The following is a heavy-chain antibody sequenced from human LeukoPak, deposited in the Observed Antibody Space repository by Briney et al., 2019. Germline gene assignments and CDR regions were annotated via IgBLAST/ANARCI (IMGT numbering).Heavy chain of an antibody. Sequence: GGSLRLSCAASGFTFSSYWMSWVRQAPGKGLEWVANIEQDGSEKYYVDSVKGRFTISRDNAKNSLYLQVNSLRAEDTAVYYCARVMLYYYDSSGYYYEGFDYWGQGTLVTVSS. CDR2: IEQDGSEK. D-gene: IGHD3-22*01. CDR3: ARVMLYYYDSSGYYYEGFDY. J-gene: IGHJ4*02. CDR1: GFTFSSYW. V-gene: IGHV3-7*01.